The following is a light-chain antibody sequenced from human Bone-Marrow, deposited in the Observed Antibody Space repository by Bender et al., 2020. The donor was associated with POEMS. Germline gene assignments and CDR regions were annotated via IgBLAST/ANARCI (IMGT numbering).Light chain of an antibody. CDR2: STN. CDR3: AAWDDSLNAVL. J-gene: IGLJ2*01. V-gene: IGLV1-44*01. CDR1: SSNTGSGYD. Sequence: QSVLTQPPSVSGAPGQRVTISCTGSSSNTGSGYDINWYQQLPGTAPKLLIYSTNQRPSGVPDRFSGSKSGTSASLAISGLQSEDEADYYCAAWDDSLNAVLFGGGTKLTVL.